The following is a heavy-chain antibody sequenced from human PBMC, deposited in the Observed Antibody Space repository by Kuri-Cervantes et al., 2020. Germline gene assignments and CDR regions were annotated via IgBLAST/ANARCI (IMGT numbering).Heavy chain of an antibody. D-gene: IGHD3-22*01. V-gene: IGHV3-9*01. CDR3: ARGHSSGYYYYFDY. Sequence: SLKISCVASGFTFDANSMHWVRQVPGKGLEWVSSITWNSGSIDYADSVRGRFTISRDNAKNSLYLQMNSLRAEDTAVYYCARGHSSGYYYYFDYWGQGTRVTGSS. J-gene: IGHJ4*02. CDR1: GFTFDANS. CDR2: ITWNSGSI.